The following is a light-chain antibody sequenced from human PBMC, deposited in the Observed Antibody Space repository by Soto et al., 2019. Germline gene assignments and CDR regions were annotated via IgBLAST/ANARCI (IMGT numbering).Light chain of an antibody. CDR2: RTS. CDR1: QSISSN. J-gene: IGKJ4*01. CDR3: QQYNNWPRAT. V-gene: IGKV3-15*01. Sequence: EIVMTQSPATLSVSPGERATLSCRASQSISSNLAWYQQKPGQAPRLLMFRTSSRATGFPARSSGSGSGTEFNLTISSLQSEDFGVYYYQQYNNWPRATFGGGTKVEIK.